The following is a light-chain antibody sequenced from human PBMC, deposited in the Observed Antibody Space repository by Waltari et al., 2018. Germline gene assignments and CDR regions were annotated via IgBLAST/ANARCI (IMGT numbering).Light chain of an antibody. Sequence: EIVLTQSPATLSLSPGERANLSCRASQSVGISLAWYQQKPGQAPRLLIYDASNRATGIPVRFSGSGSGTDFTLTISSLEPEDFAVYYCQQRSKWPLTFGQGTKVEIK. CDR1: QSVGIS. J-gene: IGKJ1*01. CDR3: QQRSKWPLT. CDR2: DAS. V-gene: IGKV3-11*01.